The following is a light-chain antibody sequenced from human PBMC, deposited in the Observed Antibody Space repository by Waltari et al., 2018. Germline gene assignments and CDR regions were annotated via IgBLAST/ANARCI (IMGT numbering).Light chain of an antibody. Sequence: DIVMTQSPDSLAVSLGERATINCRSSQSVLSRSNNKNYLAWYQRKQGQPPKLLISWASTRDSGVPDRFSGSGSGTDFTLTISSLQAEDVAIYYCQHYYSTPLAFGGGTKVEIK. CDR1: QSVLSRSNNKNY. V-gene: IGKV4-1*01. J-gene: IGKJ4*01. CDR2: WAS. CDR3: QHYYSTPLA.